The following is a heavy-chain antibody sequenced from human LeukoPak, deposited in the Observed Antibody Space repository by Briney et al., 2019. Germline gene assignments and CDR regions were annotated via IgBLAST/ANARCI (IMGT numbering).Heavy chain of an antibody. CDR1: GFTFSSYA. D-gene: IGHD1-26*01. CDR2: ISYDGSNK. CDR3: AKDPGWAYSGSYSTTSY. V-gene: IGHV3-30-3*01. J-gene: IGHJ4*02. Sequence: GGSLRLSCAASGFTFSSYAMHWVRQAPGKGLEWVAVISYDGSNKYYADSVKGRFTISRDNSKNTLYLQMNSLRAEDTAVYYCAKDPGWAYSGSYSTTSYWGQGTLVTVSS.